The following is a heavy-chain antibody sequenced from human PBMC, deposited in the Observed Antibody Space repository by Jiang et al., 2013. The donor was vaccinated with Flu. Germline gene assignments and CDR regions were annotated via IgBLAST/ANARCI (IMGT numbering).Heavy chain of an antibody. Sequence: PTQTLTLTCTFSGFSLSTSGVGVGWIRQPPGKALEWLALIYWDDDKRYSPSLKTRLTISKDTSKNQVVLTMTNMDPVDTATYYCARSYSSGWFDYWGQGTLVTVSS. J-gene: IGHJ4*02. CDR1: GFSLSTSGVG. D-gene: IGHD6-19*01. V-gene: IGHV2-5*02. CDR2: IYWDDDK. CDR3: ARSYSSGWFDY.